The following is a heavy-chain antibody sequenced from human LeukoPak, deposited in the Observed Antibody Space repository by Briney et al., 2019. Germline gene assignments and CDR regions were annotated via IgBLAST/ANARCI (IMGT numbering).Heavy chain of an antibody. V-gene: IGHV3-74*01. Sequence: QPGGSLRLSCAASGFTFSNYRMHWVRQDPGKGLVWVSYINPDGSNTNYADSVKGRFTISRDNAKNALYLQMNSLRAEDTAVYYCAKDLHYGSADYWGQGTLVTVSS. J-gene: IGHJ4*02. CDR3: AKDLHYGSADY. CDR2: INPDGSNT. D-gene: IGHD3-10*01. CDR1: GFTFSNYR.